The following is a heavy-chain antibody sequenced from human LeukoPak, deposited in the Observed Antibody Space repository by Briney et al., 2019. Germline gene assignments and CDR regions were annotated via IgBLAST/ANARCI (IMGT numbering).Heavy chain of an antibody. D-gene: IGHD1-26*01. V-gene: IGHV3-23*01. CDR3: AKLSGNYPVWHFDY. CDR1: GFTFSSCA. Sequence: GGSLRLSCAASGFTFSSCAMSWVRQAPGKGLEWVSTIRGSGGSTYYADSVTGRFIISRDISKNTLYLQMNSLRAEDTAVYYCAKLSGNYPVWHFDYWGQGTLVTVSS. J-gene: IGHJ4*02. CDR2: IRGSGGST.